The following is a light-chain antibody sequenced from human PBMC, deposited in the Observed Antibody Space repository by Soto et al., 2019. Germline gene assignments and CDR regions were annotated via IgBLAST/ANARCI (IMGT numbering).Light chain of an antibody. CDR3: QSYDSSLSVV. CDR2: GNS. J-gene: IGLJ2*01. V-gene: IGLV1-40*01. CDR1: SSNIGARYD. Sequence: QSVLTQPPSVSGAPGQRVTISCTGSSSNIGARYDVHWYQQLPGTAPKLLIYGNSNRPSGVPDRFSGSKSGTSASLAITGLQAEDEADYYCQSYDSSLSVVFGGGTKLTV.